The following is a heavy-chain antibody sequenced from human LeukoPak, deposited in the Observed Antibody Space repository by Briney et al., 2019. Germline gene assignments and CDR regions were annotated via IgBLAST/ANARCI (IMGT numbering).Heavy chain of an antibody. V-gene: IGHV3-64*01. D-gene: IGHD1-26*01. CDR1: GFTFSSFA. CDR2: ISSNGDNT. Sequence: GGSLRLSCAASGFTFSSFAMLWVRQAPGKGLEYVSAISSNGDNTYYANSVKGRFTISRDNSKNTLYLQMASLRGEDTAVYYCARAPREGFSGSYHDYWGQGTLVTVSS. J-gene: IGHJ4*02. CDR3: ARAPREGFSGSYHDY.